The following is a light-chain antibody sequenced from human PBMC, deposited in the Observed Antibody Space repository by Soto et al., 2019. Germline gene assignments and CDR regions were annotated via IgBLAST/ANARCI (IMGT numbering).Light chain of an antibody. J-gene: IGKJ1*01. Sequence: ELVFTQSSGTLSLSPGERAILSCMASQSVSSKYLAWYQQKPGQAPRLLIYAASTRATGIPDRFSGSESGTDFTLTISRLEPEDFAVYYCQQYGSSPTFGQGTKVDI. CDR2: AAS. V-gene: IGKV3-20*01. CDR1: QSVSSKY. CDR3: QQYGSSPT.